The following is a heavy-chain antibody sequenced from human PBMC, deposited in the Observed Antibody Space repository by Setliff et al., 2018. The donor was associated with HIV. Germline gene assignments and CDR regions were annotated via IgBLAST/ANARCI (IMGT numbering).Heavy chain of an antibody. CDR2: VSYSGST. V-gene: IGHV4-59*01. CDR1: SGSINGYH. CDR3: ARTRGRALLSYYFDS. Sequence: SETLSLTCGVSSGSINGYHWSWVRQAPGRGLEWIGYVSYSGSTSYNPSLNSRVTMSVDASRDQFSLKLSSVTAADTAVYYCARTRGRALLSYYFDSWGQGRRXTVS. J-gene: IGHJ4*02.